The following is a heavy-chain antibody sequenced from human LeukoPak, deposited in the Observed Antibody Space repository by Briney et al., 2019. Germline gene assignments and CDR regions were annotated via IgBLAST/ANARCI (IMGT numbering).Heavy chain of an antibody. CDR3: ARDRGWRSSGYYLYHFDY. Sequence: SGGSLRLSCVASGFTFTSYFMRWVRRAPGKGLVWVARIENHGGEKYYVDSVKGRFTISRDNAKNSLYLEMSSLRVEDTAVYYCARDRGWRSSGYYLYHFDYWGQGTLVTFAS. CDR2: IENHGGEK. D-gene: IGHD3-22*01. V-gene: IGHV3-7*01. CDR1: GFTFTSYF. J-gene: IGHJ4*02.